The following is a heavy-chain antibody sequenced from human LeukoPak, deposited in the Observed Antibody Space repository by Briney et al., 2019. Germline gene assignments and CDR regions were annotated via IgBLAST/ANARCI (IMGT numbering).Heavy chain of an antibody. CDR2: IYTSGST. D-gene: IGHD2-2*02. J-gene: IGHJ6*03. CDR3: ARAVVVPAAIGEAYYYYMDV. CDR1: GGSISSYY. Sequence: SETLSLTCTVSGGSISSYYWSWIRQPAGKGLEWIGRIYTSGSTNYNPSLKRRVTMSVDTSKNQFSLKLSSVTAADTAVYYCARAVVVPAAIGEAYYYYMDVWGKGTTVTVSS. V-gene: IGHV4-4*07.